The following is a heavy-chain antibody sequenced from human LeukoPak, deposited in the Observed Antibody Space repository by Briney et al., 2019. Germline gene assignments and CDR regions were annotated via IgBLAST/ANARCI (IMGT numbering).Heavy chain of an antibody. CDR1: GFTFSNAW. V-gene: IGHV3-15*07. D-gene: IGHD3-22*01. CDR2: IRSNSDGGTI. CDR3: ATDFYDTT. J-gene: IGHJ5*02. Sequence: RGSLRLSCATSGFTFSNAWMNWVRQAPGKGLEWVGRIRSNSDGGTIDYAAPVKGRFTLSRDDSKTTLYLQMNSLQTEDTAVYYCATDFYDTTWGQGTLVTVSS.